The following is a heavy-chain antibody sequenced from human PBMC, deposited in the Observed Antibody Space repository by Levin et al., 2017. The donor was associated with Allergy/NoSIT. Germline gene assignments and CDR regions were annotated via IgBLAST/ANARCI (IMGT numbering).Heavy chain of an antibody. Sequence: GGSLRLSCVASGFTFEDYAMHWVRQGPGKGLEWVSGIYWGGSVIGYADSVKGRFTVSRDNAKNSLYLQMHSLGAEDTSIYYCVKVGTNMATTDDWFDRWGQGTLVTVSS. CDR3: VKVGTNMATTDDWFDR. CDR2: IYWGGSVI. J-gene: IGHJ5*02. V-gene: IGHV3-9*01. D-gene: IGHD1-1*01. CDR1: GFTFEDYA.